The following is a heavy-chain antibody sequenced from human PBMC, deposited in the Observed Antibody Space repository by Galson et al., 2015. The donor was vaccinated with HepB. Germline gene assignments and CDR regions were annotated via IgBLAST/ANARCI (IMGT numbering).Heavy chain of an antibody. CDR1: GFTFSSYA. Sequence: SLRLSCAASGFTFSSYAMHWVRQAPGKGLEYVSAISSNGGSTYYADSVKGRFTISRDNSKNTLYLQMSSLRAEDTAVYYCVSYIVVVPAALDTDFDYWGQGTLVTVSS. CDR2: ISSNGGST. D-gene: IGHD2-2*01. CDR3: VSYIVVVPAALDTDFDY. V-gene: IGHV3-64D*06. J-gene: IGHJ4*02.